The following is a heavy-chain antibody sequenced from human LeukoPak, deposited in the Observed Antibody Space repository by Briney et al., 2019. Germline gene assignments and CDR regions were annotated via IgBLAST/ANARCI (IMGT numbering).Heavy chain of an antibody. D-gene: IGHD3-3*01. J-gene: IGHJ4*02. V-gene: IGHV3-74*01. CDR3: ARDTKSYFDY. Sequence: PGGSQRLSCAASGFTLSSNWMHWVRQAPGKGLVWVSGINSDGSSTYYADSVKGRFTISRDNAKNTLYLHMNSLRTEDTAVYYCARDTKSYFDYWGQGTMVTVSS. CDR1: GFTLSSNW. CDR2: INSDGSST.